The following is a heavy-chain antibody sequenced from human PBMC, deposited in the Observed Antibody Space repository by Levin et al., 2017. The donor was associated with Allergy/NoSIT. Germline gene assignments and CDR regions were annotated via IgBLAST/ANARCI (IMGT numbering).Heavy chain of an antibody. CDR2: IDPSDSYT. V-gene: IGHV5-10-1*01. CDR1: GYSFTSYW. J-gene: IGHJ4*02. CDR3: ARHGYDYVWGSYRYTEFDY. Sequence: KDGESLKISCKGSGYSFTSYWISWVRQMPGKGLEWMGRIDPSDSYTNYSPSFQGHVTISADKSISTAYLQWSSLKASDTAMYYCARHGYDYVWGSYRYTEFDYWGQGTLVTVSS. D-gene: IGHD3-16*02.